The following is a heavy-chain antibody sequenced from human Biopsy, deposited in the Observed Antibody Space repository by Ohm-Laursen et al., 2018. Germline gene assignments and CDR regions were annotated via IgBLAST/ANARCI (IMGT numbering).Heavy chain of an antibody. CDR1: GDSISSYY. D-gene: IGHD3-22*01. CDR3: ARDRGYYSDRTVPGYFDL. J-gene: IGHJ2*01. V-gene: IGHV4-59*01. Sequence: PGTLSLTCIVSGDSISSYYWSWIRQPPGKGLEWIGYVYYTGSTDYNPSLQSRVTISVDASKNHFSPRLRSVTPADTAIYYCARDRGYYSDRTVPGYFDLWGRGTLVTVSS. CDR2: VYYTGST.